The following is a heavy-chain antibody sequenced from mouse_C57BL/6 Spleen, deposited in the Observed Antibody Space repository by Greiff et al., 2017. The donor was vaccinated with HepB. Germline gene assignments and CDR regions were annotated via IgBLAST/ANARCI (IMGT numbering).Heavy chain of an antibody. CDR1: GFTFSSYG. CDR2: ISSGGSYT. Sequence: EVHLVESGGDLVKPGGSLKLSCAASGFTFSSYGMSWVRQTPDKRLEWVATISSGGSYTYYPDSVKGRFTISRDNAKNTLYLQMSSLKSEDTAMYYCARRGYYGSSGGYFDVWGTGTTVTVSS. D-gene: IGHD1-1*01. J-gene: IGHJ1*03. CDR3: ARRGYYGSSGGYFDV. V-gene: IGHV5-6*01.